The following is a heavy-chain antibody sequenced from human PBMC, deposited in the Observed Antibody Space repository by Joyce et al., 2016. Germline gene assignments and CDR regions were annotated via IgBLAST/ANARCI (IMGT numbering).Heavy chain of an antibody. J-gene: IGHJ6*03. CDR2: MYPGDSDT. V-gene: IGHV5-51*01. CDR1: GYIFTTDW. Sequence: EVQLVQSGAEVKKPGESLKISCEASGYIFTTDWIGWVRQMPGKGLEWMGIMYPGDSDTRYSQSFQGQVTISAEKSVSTTYLQWNSLKASDSAIYYCARRTGIRGIMGFYIDVWGKGTPVTVSS. D-gene: IGHD3-10*01. CDR3: ARRTGIRGIMGFYIDV.